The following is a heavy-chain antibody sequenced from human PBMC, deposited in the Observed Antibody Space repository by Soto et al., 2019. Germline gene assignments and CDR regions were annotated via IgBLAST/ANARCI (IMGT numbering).Heavy chain of an antibody. CDR3: VRDGTKTLRDWFDP. V-gene: IGHV4-4*07. D-gene: IGHD1-1*01. Sequence: SETLSLTCTVSGASISCFYWSWIRKSAGKGLEWIGRIYATGTTDYNPSLKSRVMMSVDTSKKQFSLKLRSVTAADTAVYYCVRDGTKTLRDWFDPWGQGISVTVS. J-gene: IGHJ5*02. CDR2: IYATGTT. CDR1: GASISCFY.